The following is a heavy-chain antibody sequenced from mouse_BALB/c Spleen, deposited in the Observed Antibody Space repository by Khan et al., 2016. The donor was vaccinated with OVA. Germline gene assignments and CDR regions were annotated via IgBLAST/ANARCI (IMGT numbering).Heavy chain of an antibody. CDR2: ILPGSGST. Sequence: QVQLKQSGAELMKPGASVTISCKATGYTFSMYWIEWVKQRPGHGLEWIGDILPGSGSTNNNEKFKGKATFTADASSNTAYMQLSSLTSEDSAVYYCIRGGYNQAMDYWGQGTSVTVSS. D-gene: IGHD1-3*01. J-gene: IGHJ4*01. V-gene: IGHV1-9*01. CDR3: IRGGYNQAMDY. CDR1: GYTFSMYW.